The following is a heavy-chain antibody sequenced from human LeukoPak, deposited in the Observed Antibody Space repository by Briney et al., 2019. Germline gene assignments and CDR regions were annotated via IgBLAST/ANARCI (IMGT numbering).Heavy chain of an antibody. J-gene: IGHJ4*02. CDR3: ATGNYYDSRGYYTLGY. CDR1: GFTFSRYW. CDR2: INGDGSTT. Sequence: GGSLRLSCAASGFTFSRYWMHWVRQVPGKGLVWVSRINGDGSTTSYADFVKGRFTISRDNAKNTLSLQVNSLRAEDTAVYYCATGNYYDSRGYYTLGYWGQGTLVTVSS. D-gene: IGHD3-22*01. V-gene: IGHV3-74*01.